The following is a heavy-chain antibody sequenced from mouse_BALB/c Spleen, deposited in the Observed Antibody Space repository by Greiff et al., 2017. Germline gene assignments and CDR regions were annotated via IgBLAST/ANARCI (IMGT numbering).Heavy chain of an antibody. CDR3: ARYLHYYGSRDYAMDY. CDR1: GFTFTDYY. Sequence: EVKLEESGGGLVQPGGSLRLSCATSGFTFTDYYMSWVRQPPGKALEWLGFIRNKANGYTTEYSASVKGRFTISRDNSQSILYLQMNTLRAEDSATYYCARYLHYYGSRDYAMDYWGQGTSVTVSS. V-gene: IGHV7-3*02. J-gene: IGHJ4*01. D-gene: IGHD1-1*01. CDR2: IRNKANGYTT.